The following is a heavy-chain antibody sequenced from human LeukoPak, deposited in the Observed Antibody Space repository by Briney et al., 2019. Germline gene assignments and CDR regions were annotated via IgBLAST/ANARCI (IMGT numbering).Heavy chain of an antibody. CDR1: GFTFSDSY. Sequence: GGSLRLSCAASGFTFSDSYMTWVRQAPGKGVEWVAYISGSGHDINYSDSVKGRFTISRDNSKNTLYLQMNSLRAEDTAVYYCAKEQTYYYDSSGLPTFDYWGQGTLVTVSS. D-gene: IGHD3-22*01. CDR3: AKEQTYYYDSSGLPTFDY. J-gene: IGHJ4*02. CDR2: ISGSGHDI. V-gene: IGHV3-11*03.